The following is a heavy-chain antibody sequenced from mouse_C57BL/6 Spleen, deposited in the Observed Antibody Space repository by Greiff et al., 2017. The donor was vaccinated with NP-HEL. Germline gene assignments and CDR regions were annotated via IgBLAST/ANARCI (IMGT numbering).Heavy chain of an antibody. CDR2: IHPSDSDT. Sequence: VQLQQPGAELVRPGSSVKLSCKASGYTFTSYWMHWVKQRPGQGLEWIGRIHPSDSDTNYNQKFKGKATLTVDKSSSTAYMQLSSLTSEDSAVYYCAIDPHYYGSSYWAYWGQGTLVTVSA. CDR1: GYTFTSYW. V-gene: IGHV1-74*01. CDR3: AIDPHYYGSSYWAY. D-gene: IGHD1-1*01. J-gene: IGHJ3*01.